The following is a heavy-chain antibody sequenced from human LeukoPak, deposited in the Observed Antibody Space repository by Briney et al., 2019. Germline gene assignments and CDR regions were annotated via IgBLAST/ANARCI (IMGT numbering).Heavy chain of an antibody. Sequence: SETLSLTCTVSGGSISSSSYYWGWIRQPRGKGLEWIGSIYYSGSTYYNPSLKSRVTISVDTSKNQFSLKLSSVTAADTAVYYCARQNYDYVWGSYPPRDWGQGTLVTVSS. CDR2: IYYSGST. CDR3: ARQNYDYVWGSYPPRD. J-gene: IGHJ4*02. CDR1: GGSISSSSYY. D-gene: IGHD3-16*02. V-gene: IGHV4-39*01.